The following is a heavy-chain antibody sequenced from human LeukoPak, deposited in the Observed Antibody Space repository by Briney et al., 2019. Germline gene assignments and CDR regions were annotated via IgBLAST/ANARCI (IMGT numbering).Heavy chain of an antibody. CDR3: AKVSARQWELPLFDY. CDR1: GFTFSSYA. Sequence: GESLRLSCAASGFTFSSYAMSWVRQAPGKGLELVSAISGSGGSTYYADSVKGRFTISRDNSKNTLYLQMNSLRAEDTAVYYCAKVSARQWELPLFDYWGQGTRVTVSS. V-gene: IGHV3-23*01. J-gene: IGHJ4*02. D-gene: IGHD1-26*01. CDR2: ISGSGGST.